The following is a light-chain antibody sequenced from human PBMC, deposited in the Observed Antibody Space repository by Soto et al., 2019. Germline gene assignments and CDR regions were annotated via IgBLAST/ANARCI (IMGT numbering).Light chain of an antibody. Sequence: EIVMTQSPATLSVSPGERATLFCRASQSVSSNLAWYQQKPGQAPRLLIYGASIRATGIPARFSGSGSGTECTLTISSLQSEDFAVYYCQQYNNWPPYTFGQGTKLEIK. CDR1: QSVSSN. CDR3: QQYNNWPPYT. J-gene: IGKJ2*01. CDR2: GAS. V-gene: IGKV3-15*01.